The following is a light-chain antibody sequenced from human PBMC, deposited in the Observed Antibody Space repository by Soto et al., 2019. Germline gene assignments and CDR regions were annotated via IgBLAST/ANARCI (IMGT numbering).Light chain of an antibody. CDR3: QSYDSSLSGVV. CDR2: GNS. J-gene: IGLJ2*01. V-gene: IGLV1-40*01. Sequence: QSVLTQPPSASGTPGQRVTISCSGSIPNIGTNSVSWYQQLPGTAPKLLIYGNSNRPSGVPDRFSGSKSGTSASLAITGLQAEDEADYYCQSYDSSLSGVVFGGGTKLTVL. CDR1: IPNIGTNS.